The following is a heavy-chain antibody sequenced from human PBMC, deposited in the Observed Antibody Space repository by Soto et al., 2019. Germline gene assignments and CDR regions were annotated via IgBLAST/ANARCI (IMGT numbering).Heavy chain of an antibody. CDR3: AGLKFDLLTGKYAFDL. Sequence: PSETLSLTCTVSGGSISSGDYYWSWIRQPPGKGLEWIGYIYYSGSTYYNPSLKSRVTISVDTSKNQFSLKLSSVTAADTAVYYCAGLKFDLLTGKYAFDLWGQGTMVT. V-gene: IGHV4-30-4*01. CDR1: GGSISSGDYY. D-gene: IGHD3-9*01. CDR2: IYYSGST. J-gene: IGHJ3*01.